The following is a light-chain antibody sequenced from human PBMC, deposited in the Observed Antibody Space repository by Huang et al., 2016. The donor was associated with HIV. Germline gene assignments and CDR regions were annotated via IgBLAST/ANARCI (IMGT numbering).Light chain of an antibody. Sequence: DIVMTQSPDSLVVSLGERATINCKSSQTILQDSDSRNYLAWYQQKPGQPPKLLIHWASIRKSGVPDRFIGSGSGTDFTLTISSLQAEDVAVYYCQQYYSSPFTFGPGTNVDI. CDR2: WAS. V-gene: IGKV4-1*01. CDR3: QQYYSSPFT. J-gene: IGKJ3*01. CDR1: QTILQDSDSRNY.